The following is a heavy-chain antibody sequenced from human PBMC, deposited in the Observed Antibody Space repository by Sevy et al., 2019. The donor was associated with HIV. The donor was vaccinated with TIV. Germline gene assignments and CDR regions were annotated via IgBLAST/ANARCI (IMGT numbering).Heavy chain of an antibody. V-gene: IGHV1-69*13. D-gene: IGHD3-22*01. J-gene: IGHJ3*02. Sequence: ASVKVSCKASGGTFSSYAISWVRQAPGQGLEWMGGIIPVFHTANYPQKFQGRVTITADGSTSTVYMELSSLGSDDTAVYYCASTDYYGSSGYYLYAFDIWGQGTMVTVSS. CDR3: ASTDYYGSSGYYLYAFDI. CDR2: IIPVFHTA. CDR1: GGTFSSYA.